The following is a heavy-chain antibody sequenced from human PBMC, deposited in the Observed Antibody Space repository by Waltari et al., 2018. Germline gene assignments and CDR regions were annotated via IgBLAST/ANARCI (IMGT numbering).Heavy chain of an antibody. CDR2: INHSGST. J-gene: IGHJ4*02. V-gene: IGHV4-34*01. CDR3: ARGPLVAGELRY. CDR1: GGSFSGYY. Sequence: QVQLQQWGAGLLKPSETLSLTCAVYGGSFSGYYWSWTRQPPGKGLEWIGEINHSGSTNYNPSLKSRVTISVDTSKNQFSLKLSSVTAADTAVYYCARGPLVAGELRYWGQGTLVTVSS. D-gene: IGHD1-26*01.